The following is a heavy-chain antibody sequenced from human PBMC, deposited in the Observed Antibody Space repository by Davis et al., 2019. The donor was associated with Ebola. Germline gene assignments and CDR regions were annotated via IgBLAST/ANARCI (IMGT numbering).Heavy chain of an antibody. D-gene: IGHD3-22*01. V-gene: IGHV1-18*01. J-gene: IGHJ4*02. CDR1: GGTFSSYA. CDR2: ISAYNGNT. CDR3: ANYYYDSSGYISYDY. Sequence: ASVKVSCKASGGTFSSYAISWVRRAPGQGLEWMGWISAYNGNTNYAQKLQGRVTMTTDTSTSTAYMELRSLRSDDTAVYYCANYYYDSSGYISYDYWGQGTLVTVSS.